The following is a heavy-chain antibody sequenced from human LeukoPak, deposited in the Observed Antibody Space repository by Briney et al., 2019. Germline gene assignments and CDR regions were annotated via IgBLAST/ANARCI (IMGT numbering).Heavy chain of an antibody. CDR3: ARGVRDSSGREYFQH. CDR1: GYTFTGYY. Sequence: ASVKVSCKASGYTFTGYYIHWVRQAPGQGLEWMGWINPNSGGTGYAQKFQGRVTMTRNTSINTAYMELSSLRSEDTAVFYCARGVRDSSGREYFQHWGQGTLVTVSS. J-gene: IGHJ1*01. CDR2: INPNSGGT. D-gene: IGHD3-22*01. V-gene: IGHV1-8*02.